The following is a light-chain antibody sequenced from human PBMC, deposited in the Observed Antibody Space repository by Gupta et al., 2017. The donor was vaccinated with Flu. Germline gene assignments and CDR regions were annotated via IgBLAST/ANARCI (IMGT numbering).Light chain of an antibody. J-gene: IGKJ2*01. CDR2: DAS. CDR3: QQRSNWPPGRT. V-gene: IGKV3-11*01. CDR1: QSVSSY. Sequence: TLSLSPGERATLSCRASQSVSSYLAWYQQKPGQAPRLLIYDASNRATGITARFSGSGAGTDFTLTISSLEPEDFAVYYCQQRSNWPPGRTFGQGTKLEIK.